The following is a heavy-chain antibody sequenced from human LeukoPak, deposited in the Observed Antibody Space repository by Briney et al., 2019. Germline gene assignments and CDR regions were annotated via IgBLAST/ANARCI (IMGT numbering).Heavy chain of an antibody. CDR1: GFTFSSYD. Sequence: PGRSLRLSCAASGFTFSSYDMHWVRQAPGKGLEWVAVISYDGSNKYYADSVKGRFTISRDNPKNTLYLQMNSLRAEDTAVYYCAKQITMIVVVIDLVDYWGQGTLVTVSS. J-gene: IGHJ4*02. CDR2: ISYDGSNK. V-gene: IGHV3-30*18. D-gene: IGHD3-22*01. CDR3: AKQITMIVVVIDLVDY.